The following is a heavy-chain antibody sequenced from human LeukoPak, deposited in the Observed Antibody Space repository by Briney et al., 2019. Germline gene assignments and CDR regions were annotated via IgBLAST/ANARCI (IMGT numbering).Heavy chain of an antibody. J-gene: IGHJ5*02. CDR3: ARDRLQLQS. CDR2: IYYSGTD. CDR1: GGSISSISYY. V-gene: IGHV4-39*07. D-gene: IGHD1-1*01. Sequence: SETLSLTCTVSGGSISSISYYWGWLRQPPGKGLQWIGHIYYSGTDFYNPSLKSRVTISVDTSKNQFSLKLSSVTAADTAVYYCARDRLQLQSWGQGTLVTVSS.